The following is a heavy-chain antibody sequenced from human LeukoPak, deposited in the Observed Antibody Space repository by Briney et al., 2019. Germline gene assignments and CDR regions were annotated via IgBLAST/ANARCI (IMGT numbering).Heavy chain of an antibody. V-gene: IGHV4-31*03. D-gene: IGHD1-1*01. CDR2: IYYSGST. J-gene: IGHJ6*02. Sequence: SETLSLTCTVSGGSISSGGYYWSWIRQHPGKGLEWIGYIYYSGSTYYNPSLKSRVTISADTSKNQFSLKLSSVTAADTAVYYCARRTSNYYYGMDVWGQGTTVTVSS. CDR1: GGSISSGGYY. CDR3: ARRTSNYYYGMDV.